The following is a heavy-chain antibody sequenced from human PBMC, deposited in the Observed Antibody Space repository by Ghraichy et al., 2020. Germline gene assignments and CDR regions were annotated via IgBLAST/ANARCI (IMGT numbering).Heavy chain of an antibody. CDR2: IYYSGST. CDR3: ARAREPLHSFDP. J-gene: IGHJ5*02. CDR1: GGSISSGGYY. V-gene: IGHV4-31*03. D-gene: IGHD1-14*01. Sequence: SETLSLTCTVSGGSISSGGYYWSWIRQHPGKGLEWIGYIYYSGSTYYNPSLKSRVTISVDTSKNQFSLKLSSVTAADTAVYYCARAREPLHSFDPWGQGTLVTVSS.